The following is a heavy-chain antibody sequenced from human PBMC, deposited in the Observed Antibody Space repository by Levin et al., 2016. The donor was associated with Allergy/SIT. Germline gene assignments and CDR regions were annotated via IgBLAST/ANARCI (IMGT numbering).Heavy chain of an antibody. D-gene: IGHD5-18*01. Sequence: GESLKISCVASGFTFSSYGMHWVRQAPGKGLEWVAVISYDGSNKYYADSVKGRFTISRDNSKNTLYLQMNSLRAEDTAVYYCAKDHQTGYSYGLIDYWGPGNPGHRLL. V-gene: IGHV3-30*18. CDR2: ISYDGSNK. CDR3: AKDHQTGYSYGLIDY. CDR1: GFTFSSYG. J-gene: IGHJ4*02.